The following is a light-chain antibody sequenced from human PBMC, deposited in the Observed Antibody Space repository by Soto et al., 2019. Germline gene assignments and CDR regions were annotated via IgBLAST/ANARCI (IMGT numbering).Light chain of an antibody. CDR3: AAWDDGLKGWL. J-gene: IGLJ2*01. CDR1: ISNIGGNT. Sequence: QSVLTQAPSTSGTPGQRVTISCSGTISNIGGNTVNWYQQVPGTAPKLLIYRDDQRPSGVPDRFSGSKSATSASLAISGLQSEDEADYYCAAWDDGLKGWLLGGGTKLTVL. CDR2: RDD. V-gene: IGLV1-44*01.